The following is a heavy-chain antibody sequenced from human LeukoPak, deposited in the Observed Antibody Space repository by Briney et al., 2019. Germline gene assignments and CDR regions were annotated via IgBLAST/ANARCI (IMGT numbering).Heavy chain of an antibody. CDR1: GFTVRDNY. Sequence: PGGSLRLSCAASGFTVRDNYMSWVRRPPGKGLEWVSFIYTGANTYYADSVKGRCTISRDISKNTLDLQMDSLRVEDTAVYVCARDGGSGISFDNYIYYGMDVWGQGTTVTVSS. D-gene: IGHD3-16*01. CDR2: IYTGANT. V-gene: IGHV3-53*01. J-gene: IGHJ6*02. CDR3: ARDGGSGISFDNYIYYGMDV.